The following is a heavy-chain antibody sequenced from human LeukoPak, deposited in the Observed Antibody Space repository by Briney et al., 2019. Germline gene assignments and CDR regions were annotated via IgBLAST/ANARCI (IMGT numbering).Heavy chain of an antibody. J-gene: IGHJ4*02. Sequence: GGSLRLSCAASGVTFSSYAMHWVRQAPGKGGEGGAVISEDGRNKYYADSVKGRFTISRDNSKNTLYLQMNSLRAEDTAVYYCAREDYGGNSDYWGQGTLVTVSS. V-gene: IGHV3-30*04. CDR1: GVTFSSYA. CDR3: AREDYGGNSDY. D-gene: IGHD4-23*01. CDR2: ISEDGRNK.